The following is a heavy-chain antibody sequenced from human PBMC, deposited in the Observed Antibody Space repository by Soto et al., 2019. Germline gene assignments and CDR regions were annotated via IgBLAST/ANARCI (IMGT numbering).Heavy chain of an antibody. CDR3: AYRALYSGSYWDGGYFDY. V-gene: IGHV2-5*02. Sequence: QITLRESGPPRVRPTQTLSLTCTFSGFSLHTSGVGVVWIRQPPGKALEWLALIYWDDDKRYSPSLKSRLSITKDTSENQVVLTMTNMDPVDTATYYCAYRALYSGSYWDGGYFDYWGQGTLITVSS. D-gene: IGHD1-26*01. CDR2: IYWDDDK. J-gene: IGHJ4*02. CDR1: GFSLHTSGVG.